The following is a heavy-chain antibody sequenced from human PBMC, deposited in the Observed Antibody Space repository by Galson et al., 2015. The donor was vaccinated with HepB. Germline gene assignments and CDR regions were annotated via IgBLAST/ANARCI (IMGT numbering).Heavy chain of an antibody. CDR1: GFTFSSYA. D-gene: IGHD6-13*01. CDR3: ARDSPGYSSSWYAWALGGAADY. V-gene: IGHV3-30-3*01. J-gene: IGHJ4*02. CDR2: ISYDGSNK. Sequence: LRLSCAASGFTFSSYAMHWVRQAPGKGLEWVAVISYDGSNKYYADSVKGRFTISRDNSKNTLYLQMNSPRAEDTAVYYCARDSPGYSSSWYAWALGGAADYWGQGTLVTVSS.